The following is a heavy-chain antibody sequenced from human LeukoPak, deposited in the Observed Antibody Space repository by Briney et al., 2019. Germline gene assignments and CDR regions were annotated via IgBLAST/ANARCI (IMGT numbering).Heavy chain of an antibody. CDR3: ARGDRAHYYDSSGYFW. J-gene: IGHJ4*02. V-gene: IGHV3-64*01. D-gene: IGHD3-22*01. CDR2: ISSNGGST. CDR1: GFTFSSYA. Sequence: GGSLGLSCAASGFTFSSYAMHWVRQAPGKGLEYVSAISSNGGSTYYANSVKGRFTISRDNSKNTLYLQMGSLRAEDMAVYYCARGDRAHYYDSSGYFWWGQGTLVTVSS.